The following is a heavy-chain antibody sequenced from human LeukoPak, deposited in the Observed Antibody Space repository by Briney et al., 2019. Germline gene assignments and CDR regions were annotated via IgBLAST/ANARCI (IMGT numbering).Heavy chain of an antibody. D-gene: IGHD2-15*01. Sequence: ASVKVSCKASNYIFTAYYIHWLRQAPGQGLEWMGWIIANTGGTNYAQELQGRVTMTSDASITTVYMEMSSLKFDDTAIYYCAREGGNGGFDYWGQGTLVTVSS. CDR1: NYIFTAYY. CDR2: IIANTGGT. V-gene: IGHV1-2*02. CDR3: AREGGNGGFDY. J-gene: IGHJ4*02.